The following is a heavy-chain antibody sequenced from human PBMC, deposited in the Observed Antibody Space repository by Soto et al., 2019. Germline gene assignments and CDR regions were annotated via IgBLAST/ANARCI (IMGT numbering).Heavy chain of an antibody. CDR3: ARDLWGYCGTDCYPLDV. CDR1: GASVSNSY. D-gene: IGHD2-21*02. J-gene: IGHJ6*02. CDR2: MYNTGST. V-gene: IGHV4-59*02. Sequence: PSETLSLTCTVSGASVSNSYWSWIRQPPGKGLEWIGYMYNTGSTVYNPSLKSRVTISVDTSKNQFSLKLNSVTAADTAVYYCARDLWGYCGTDCYPLDVWGQGTTVTVSS.